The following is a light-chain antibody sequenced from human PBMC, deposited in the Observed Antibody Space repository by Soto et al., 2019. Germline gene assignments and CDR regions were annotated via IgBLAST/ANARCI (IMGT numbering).Light chain of an antibody. CDR3: NSYSGSRTVV. J-gene: IGLJ2*01. Sequence: QSALTQPASVSGTPGQSITISCTETSSGVGGYDFVSWYQQHPGKSPKPMIFDVSNRHSGISHRFSGCKSGNTASLTISGLRAEDEADYCCNSYSGSRTVVFGGGTMLTV. V-gene: IGLV2-14*01. CDR1: SSGVGGYDF. CDR2: DVS.